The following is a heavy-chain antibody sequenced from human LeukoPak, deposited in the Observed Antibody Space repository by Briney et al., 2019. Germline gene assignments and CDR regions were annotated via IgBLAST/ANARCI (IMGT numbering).Heavy chain of an antibody. CDR1: GFTFSSYTM. V-gene: IGHV4-31*02. CDR3: ARDMTDWWFDP. Sequence: LGLSCAASGFTFSSYTMSWVRQAPGKGLEWIGYIYYSGSTHYNPSLKSRVTISVDTSKNQFSLKLSSVTAADTAVYYCARDMTDWWFDPWGQGTLVTVSS. CDR2: IYYSGST. J-gene: IGHJ5*02. D-gene: IGHD3-9*01.